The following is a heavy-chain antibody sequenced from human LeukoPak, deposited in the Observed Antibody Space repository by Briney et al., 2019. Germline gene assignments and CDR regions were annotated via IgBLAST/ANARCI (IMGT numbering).Heavy chain of an antibody. Sequence: GGSLRLSCAASGVSFSGYTRKCVRHAPGKGVEWGSSISSSRRYIYYADSVKGRFTISRDNAKNSLYLQMNSLRAEDTAVYYCARDPELGNCSSTSCPIDYWGQGTLVTVSS. CDR2: ISSSRRYI. CDR3: ARDPELGNCSSTSCPIDY. D-gene: IGHD2-2*01. CDR1: GVSFSGYT. J-gene: IGHJ4*02. V-gene: IGHV3-21*01.